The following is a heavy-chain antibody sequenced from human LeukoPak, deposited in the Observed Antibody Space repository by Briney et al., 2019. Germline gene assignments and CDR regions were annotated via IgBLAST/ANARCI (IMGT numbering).Heavy chain of an antibody. CDR3: ARHIDIVATSRGYFDY. Sequence: TRESLKISCKGSGYSFTSYWIGWVRQMPGKGLEWMGIIYPGDSDTRYSPSFQGQVTISADKSISTAYLQWSSLKASGTAMYYCARHIDIVATSRGYFDYWGQGTLVTVSS. CDR2: IYPGDSDT. V-gene: IGHV5-51*01. D-gene: IGHD5-12*01. CDR1: GYSFTSYW. J-gene: IGHJ4*02.